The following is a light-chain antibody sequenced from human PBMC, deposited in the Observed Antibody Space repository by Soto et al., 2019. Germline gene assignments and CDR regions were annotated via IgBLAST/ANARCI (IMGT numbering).Light chain of an antibody. J-gene: IGKJ4*01. CDR3: QQYGNSPPLT. CDR2: GAS. CDR1: QSVSSSY. V-gene: IGKV3-20*01. Sequence: EIVLTQSPGTLSLSPGERATLSCRASQSVSSSYLAWYQQKPGQAPRLLVYGASSRATGIPDRFSGSGSGTDFTLTISRLEPEDFAVYHCQQYGNSPPLTFGGGTKVE.